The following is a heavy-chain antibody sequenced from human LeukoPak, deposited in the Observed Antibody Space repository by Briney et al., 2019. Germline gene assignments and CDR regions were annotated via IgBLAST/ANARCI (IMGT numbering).Heavy chain of an antibody. CDR2: IRYDGTNK. CDR1: GFTFSSYG. V-gene: IGHV3-30*02. J-gene: IGHJ6*03. CDR3: ARGIAVADYFQYYYMDV. Sequence: GGSLRLSCAASGFTFSSYGMHWVRQAPGKGLEWVAFIRYDGTNKYYADSVKGRFTISRDNAKNFLFLQMNSLRAEDTAVYFCARGIAVADYFQYYYMDVWGKGTTVTVSS. D-gene: IGHD6-19*01.